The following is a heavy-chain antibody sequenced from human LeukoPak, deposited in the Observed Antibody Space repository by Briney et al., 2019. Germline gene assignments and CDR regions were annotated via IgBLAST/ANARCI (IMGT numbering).Heavy chain of an antibody. CDR1: GYTFTSYY. CDR3: AREVNTNWGSDHDAFDI. J-gene: IGHJ3*02. V-gene: IGHV1-46*01. Sequence: PGASVKVSCKASGYTFTSYYMHCVRRAPGQGLEWMGIINPSGGSTSYAQKFQGRVTMTRDTSTSTVYIELSSLRSEETAVYYCAREVNTNWGSDHDAFDIWGQGTMVSVSS. CDR2: INPSGGST. D-gene: IGHD7-27*01.